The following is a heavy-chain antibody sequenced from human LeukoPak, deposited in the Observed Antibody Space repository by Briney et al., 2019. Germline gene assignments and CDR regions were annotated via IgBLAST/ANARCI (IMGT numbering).Heavy chain of an antibody. CDR3: ASPYRSSFWFDP. CDR2: IYYGGST. V-gene: IGHV4-39*01. D-gene: IGHD6-6*01. J-gene: IGHJ5*02. CDR1: GGFITSTSYY. Sequence: SETLPLTCTVSGGFITSTSYYWGWIRQPPGKGLEWIGSIYYGGSTYYNPSLKSRVTISVDTSKNQFSLKLYSVTAADTAVYYCASPYRSSFWFDPWGQGTLVTVSS.